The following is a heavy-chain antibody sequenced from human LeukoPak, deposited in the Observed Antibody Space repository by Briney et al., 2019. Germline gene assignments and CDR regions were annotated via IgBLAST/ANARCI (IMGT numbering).Heavy chain of an antibody. CDR2: ITGDGTTT. V-gene: IGHV3-23*01. J-gene: IGHJ6*02. CDR1: GLTFSNYG. Sequence: GGSLRLSCEASGLTFSNYGMSWVRQAPGKGLQWVSAITGDGTTTYYADSVKGRFTISRDNSKNTLYLQMNSLRPDDTAVYYCARVRVRAVIITYYYYGMDVWGQGTTVTVSS. D-gene: IGHD3-10*01. CDR3: ARVRVRAVIITYYYYGMDV.